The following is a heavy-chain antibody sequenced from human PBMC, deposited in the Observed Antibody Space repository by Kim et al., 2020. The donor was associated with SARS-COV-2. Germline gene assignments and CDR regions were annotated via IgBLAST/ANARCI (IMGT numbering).Heavy chain of an antibody. CDR3: ARDKSWIAVAGLYGMDV. D-gene: IGHD6-19*01. V-gene: IGHV3-53*01. Sequence: VKGRFTISRDNSKNTLYLQMNSLRAENTAVYYCARDKSWIAVAGLYGMDVWGQGTTVTVSS. J-gene: IGHJ6*02.